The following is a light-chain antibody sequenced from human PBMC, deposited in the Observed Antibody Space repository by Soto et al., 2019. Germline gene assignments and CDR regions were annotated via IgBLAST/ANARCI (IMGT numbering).Light chain of an antibody. CDR1: QSVSSN. CDR2: GAS. J-gene: IGKJ1*01. Sequence: EIVMTQSPASLSVYPGERATLSCRASQSVSSNLAWYQQKPGQAPRLLIHGASARATGIPDRFSGSGSGTEFTLTISSLQSEDVAVYYCQQYNNWMWTFGQGTKVDIK. V-gene: IGKV3-15*01. CDR3: QQYNNWMWT.